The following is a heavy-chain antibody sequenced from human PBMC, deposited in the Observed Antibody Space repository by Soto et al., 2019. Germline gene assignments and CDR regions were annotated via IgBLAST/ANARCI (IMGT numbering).Heavy chain of an antibody. D-gene: IGHD3-10*01. CDR3: ARGGFGEYPPIGFDP. CDR2: IYYSGST. CDR1: GGSIRSGGYY. V-gene: IGHV4-31*03. J-gene: IGHJ5*02. Sequence: SETLSLTCPVSGGSIRSGGYYWSWIRQHPGKGLEWIGYIYYSGSTYYNPSLKSRVTISVDTSKNQFSLKLSSVTAADTAVYYCARGGFGEYPPIGFDPWGQGTLVTVSS.